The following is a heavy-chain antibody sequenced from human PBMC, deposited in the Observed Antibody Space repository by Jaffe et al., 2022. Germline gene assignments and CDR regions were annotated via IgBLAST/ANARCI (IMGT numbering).Heavy chain of an antibody. V-gene: IGHV3-9*01. CDR3: AKDRSGYTGGAFDI. J-gene: IGHJ3*02. D-gene: IGHD5-12*01. CDR2: ISWNSGSI. Sequence: EVQLVESGGGLVQPGRSLRLSCAASGFTFDDYAMHWVRQAPGKGLEWVSGISWNSGSIGYADSVKGRFTISRDNAKNSLYLQMNSLRAEDTALYYCAKDRSGYTGGAFDIWGQGTMVTVSS. CDR1: GFTFDDYA.